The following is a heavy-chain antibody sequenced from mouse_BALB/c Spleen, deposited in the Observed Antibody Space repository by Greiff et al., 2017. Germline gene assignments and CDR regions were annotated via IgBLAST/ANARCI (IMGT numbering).Heavy chain of an antibody. CDR3: ARGEITTLYCAMDY. CDR1: GDSITSGY. V-gene: IGHV3-8*02. CDR2: ISYSGST. D-gene: IGHD2-4*01. J-gene: IGHJ4*01. Sequence: EVKLQESGPSLVKPSQTLSLTCSVTGDSITSGYWNWIRKFPGNKLEYMGYISYSGSTYYNPSLKSRISITRDTSKNQYYLQLNSVTTEDTATYYCARGEITTLYCAMDYWGQGTSVTVSS.